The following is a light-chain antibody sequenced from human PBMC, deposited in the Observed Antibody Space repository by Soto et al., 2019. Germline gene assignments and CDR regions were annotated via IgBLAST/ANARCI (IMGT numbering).Light chain of an antibody. Sequence: EVILTQSPATLSVSPGERATLSCRARQSIGSNLAWYQQKPGQPPRLLIYSASTRATGIPARFSGSGSGTEFTLTLSSLQSEDFAVYYCQQYNNWPPVTFGQGTRLEIK. CDR3: QQYNNWPPVT. J-gene: IGKJ5*01. V-gene: IGKV3-15*01. CDR1: QSIGSN. CDR2: SAS.